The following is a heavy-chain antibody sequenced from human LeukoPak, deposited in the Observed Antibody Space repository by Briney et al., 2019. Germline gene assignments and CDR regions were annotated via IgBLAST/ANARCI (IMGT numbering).Heavy chain of an antibody. J-gene: IGHJ5*02. CDR2: ISGSGGST. CDR1: GFTFSSYA. D-gene: IGHD2-15*01. CDR3: AKDPFVVVVSDWFDP. Sequence: PGGSLRLSCAASGFTFSSYAMSWVRQAPGKGLEWVSAISGSGGSTYYADSVKGRFTISRDNSKNTLYLQMNSLRAEDTAVYYCAKDPFVVVVSDWFDPWGQGTLVTASS. V-gene: IGHV3-23*01.